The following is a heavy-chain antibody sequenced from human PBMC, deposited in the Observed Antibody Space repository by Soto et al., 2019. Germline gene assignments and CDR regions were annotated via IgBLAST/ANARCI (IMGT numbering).Heavy chain of an antibody. V-gene: IGHV4-30-2*01. D-gene: IGHD5-12*01. CDR2: IYHSGST. CDR3: AAGGGLPRYY. CDR1: GGSISSGGYS. J-gene: IGHJ4*02. Sequence: QLQLQESGSGLVKPSQTLSLTCAVSGGSISSGGYSWSWIRQPPGKGLEWIGYIYHSGSTYYSPSLKSRVTTSVPRTRHQFSRALRSVTAADTAVYYRAAGGGLPRYYWGQGTLVTVSS.